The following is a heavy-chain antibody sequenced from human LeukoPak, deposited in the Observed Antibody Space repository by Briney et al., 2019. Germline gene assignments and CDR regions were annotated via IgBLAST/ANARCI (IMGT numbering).Heavy chain of an antibody. V-gene: IGHV3-30*02. Sequence: GGSLRLSCAASGFTFNSYSMNWVRQAPGKGLEWVAFIRYDGINKYYADSVKGRFTISRDNSKNTLYLQMNSLRAEDTAVYYCAKGHCSSTSCYGTGFDYWGQGTLVTVPS. CDR2: IRYDGINK. D-gene: IGHD2-2*01. CDR1: GFTFNSYS. CDR3: AKGHCSSTSCYGTGFDY. J-gene: IGHJ4*02.